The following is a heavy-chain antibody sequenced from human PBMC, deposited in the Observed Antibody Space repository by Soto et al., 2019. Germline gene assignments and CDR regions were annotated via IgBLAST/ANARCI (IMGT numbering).Heavy chain of an antibody. CDR3: ARVRVSGFGESMDYFDY. Sequence: GASVKVSCKASGGTFSSYAISWVRQAPGQGLEWMGGIIPIFGTANYAQKFQGRVTITADESTSTAYMELSSLRSEDTAVYYCARVRVSGFGESMDYFDYWGQGTLVTVSS. D-gene: IGHD3-10*01. V-gene: IGHV1-69*13. CDR2: IIPIFGTA. J-gene: IGHJ4*02. CDR1: GGTFSSYA.